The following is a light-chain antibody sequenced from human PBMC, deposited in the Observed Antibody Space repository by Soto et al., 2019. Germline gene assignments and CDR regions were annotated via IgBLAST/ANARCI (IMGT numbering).Light chain of an antibody. CDR1: QDIKNY. CDR3: QQYHSYPLT. J-gene: IGKJ4*01. Sequence: DIQMTQSPSSLSASVGDTVTITCRASQDIKNYVAWFQQKPGKAPKSLSFAASSLQSGVPSKFIGTGSGTEFTLTIRSLQAEDVATYFCQQYHSYPLTVGGGTKGEIK. CDR2: AAS. V-gene: IGKV1-16*02.